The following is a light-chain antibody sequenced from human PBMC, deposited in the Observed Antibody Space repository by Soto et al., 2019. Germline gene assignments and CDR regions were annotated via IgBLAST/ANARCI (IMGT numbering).Light chain of an antibody. J-gene: IGLJ3*02. V-gene: IGLV2-11*01. Sequence: QSALTQPRSVSGSRGQSVTISCTGSSSDVGGYNYVSWYQQHPGKAPKLMIHNVSKRPSGVPDRFSGSKSGNTASLIISGLQAEEEADYYCCSYAGSYTWVFGGGTKLTVL. CDR2: NVS. CDR1: SSDVGGYNY. CDR3: CSYAGSYTWV.